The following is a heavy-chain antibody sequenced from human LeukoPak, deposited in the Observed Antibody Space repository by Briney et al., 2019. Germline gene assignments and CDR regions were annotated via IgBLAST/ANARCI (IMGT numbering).Heavy chain of an antibody. Sequence: PSETLSLICTVSGDSISSSSFYWGWIRQPPGKGLEWIGSIHYSGITDYNPSLKSRVTIFVDTSRNQFSLKLSSVTAADTAAYYCARLLQYSYFYYMDVWGKGTTVTVSS. D-gene: IGHD1-1*01. CDR3: ARLLQYSYFYYMDV. V-gene: IGHV4-39*01. CDR2: IHYSGIT. CDR1: GDSISSSSFY. J-gene: IGHJ6*03.